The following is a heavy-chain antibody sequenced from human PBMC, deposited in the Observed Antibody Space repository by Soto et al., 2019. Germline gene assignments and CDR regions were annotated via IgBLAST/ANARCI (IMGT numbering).Heavy chain of an antibody. V-gene: IGHV4-39*01. Sequence: SETLSLTCTVSGGSISSSSYYWGWIRQPPGKGLEWIGSIYYSGSTYYNPSLKSRVTISVDTSKNQFSLKLSSVTAADTAVYYCASRGRDYYDSSGYYTDDVFDIWGQGTMVTVSS. CDR3: ASRGRDYYDSSGYYTDDVFDI. CDR1: GGSISSSSYY. J-gene: IGHJ3*02. D-gene: IGHD3-22*01. CDR2: IYYSGST.